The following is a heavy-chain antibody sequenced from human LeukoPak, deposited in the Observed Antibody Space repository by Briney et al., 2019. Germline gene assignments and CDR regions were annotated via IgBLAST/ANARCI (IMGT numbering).Heavy chain of an antibody. D-gene: IGHD3-10*01. J-gene: IGHJ4*02. Sequence: SETLSLTCTFSGGFLNAYYWSWIRQPAGKGLEWIGLIYSSGATSYNPSLKSRVSLSIDTSKKQFSLTLRSLTAADTAVYYCVASLFRVNVVRGPTTFDYWGQGTLVPVSS. CDR3: VASLFRVNVVRGPTTFDY. CDR1: GGFLNAYY. V-gene: IGHV4-4*07. CDR2: IYSSGAT.